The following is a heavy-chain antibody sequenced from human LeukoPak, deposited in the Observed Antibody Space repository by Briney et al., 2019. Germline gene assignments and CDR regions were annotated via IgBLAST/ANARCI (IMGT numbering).Heavy chain of an antibody. CDR1: GFTVRSNY. Sequence: GGSLILSCAASGFTVRSNYMSWVRQAPGKGLEWVSVIYSGGSAYYADSVKGRFTISRDNSRNTLYLQMNSLRAEDSAVYYCARVAVTTRIWFYFDYWGQGTLLTVSS. CDR2: IYSGGSA. D-gene: IGHD4-17*01. V-gene: IGHV3-53*01. J-gene: IGHJ4*02. CDR3: ARVAVTTRIWFYFDY.